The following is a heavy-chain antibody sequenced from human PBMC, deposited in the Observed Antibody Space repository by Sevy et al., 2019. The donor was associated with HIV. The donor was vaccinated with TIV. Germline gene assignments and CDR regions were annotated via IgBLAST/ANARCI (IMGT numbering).Heavy chain of an antibody. CDR2: IRSKASGGTT. CDR1: GFNFGDYP. D-gene: IGHD3-10*01. V-gene: IGHV3-49*03. J-gene: IGHJ5*02. CDR3: SKGGSGTGWFDP. Sequence: GGSLRLSCRASGFNFGDYPMSWFRQAPGKGLAWVGFIRSKASGGTTQYAASVKGSFTISRDDSESIAYLQMNSLKIVETAVYYCSKGGSGTGWFDPWGQGTLVTVSS.